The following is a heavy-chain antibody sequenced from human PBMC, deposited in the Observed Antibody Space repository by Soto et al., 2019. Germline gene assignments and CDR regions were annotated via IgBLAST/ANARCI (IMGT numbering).Heavy chain of an antibody. V-gene: IGHV1-18*01. CDR1: GYTFTSYG. J-gene: IGHJ4*02. CDR2: ISAYNGNT. Sequence: QVQLVQSGAEVKKPGASVKVSCKASGYTFTSYGISWVRQAPGQGLEWMGWISAYNGNTNYAQKLQGRVTMTTDTSTSTDYMELRSLRPEDTAVYYCARDKGWEPTDYWGQGPLVTVSS. D-gene: IGHD1-26*01. CDR3: ARDKGWEPTDY.